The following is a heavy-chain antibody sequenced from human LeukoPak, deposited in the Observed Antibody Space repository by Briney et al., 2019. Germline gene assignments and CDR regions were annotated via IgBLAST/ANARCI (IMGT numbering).Heavy chain of an antibody. CDR2: IYCSGST. V-gene: IGHV4-59*01. Sequence: SETLSLTCTVSGGSISSYYWSWIRQPPGKGLEWIGYIYCSGSTNYNPSLKSRVTISVDTSKNQFSLKLSSVTAADTAVYYCARKGGAASLLHWGQGTLVTVSS. J-gene: IGHJ4*02. D-gene: IGHD3-16*01. CDR1: GGSISSYY. CDR3: ARKGGAASLLH.